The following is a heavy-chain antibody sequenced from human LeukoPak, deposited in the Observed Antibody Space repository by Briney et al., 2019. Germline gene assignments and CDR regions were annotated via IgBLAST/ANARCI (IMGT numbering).Heavy chain of an antibody. Sequence: SETLSLTCTVSGGSISSYYWSWLRQPPGKGLEWIGYIYYSGSTNYNPSLKSRVTISVDTSKNQFSLKLSSVTAADTAVYYCASSMGSVRYSGSIYYYYYYMDVWGKGTTVTVSS. CDR1: GGSISSYY. D-gene: IGHD3-10*01. J-gene: IGHJ6*03. V-gene: IGHV4-59*01. CDR3: ASSMGSVRYSGSIYYYYYYMDV. CDR2: IYYSGST.